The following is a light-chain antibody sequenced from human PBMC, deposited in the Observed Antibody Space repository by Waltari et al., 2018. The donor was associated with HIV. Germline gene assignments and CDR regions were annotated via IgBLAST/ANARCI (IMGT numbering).Light chain of an antibody. J-gene: IGLJ1*01. CDR1: SSDVGGSNY. CDR2: DVI. V-gene: IGLV2-11*01. Sequence: QSALTQPRSVSGSPGQSVTISCTGTSSDVGGSNYVSWYQQHPDKTPKLMIYDVIKGPSGVPDRFSGSKSGNTASLTISGLQAEDEADYYCCSYAGSYTYVFGTGTKVTVL. CDR3: CSYAGSYTYV.